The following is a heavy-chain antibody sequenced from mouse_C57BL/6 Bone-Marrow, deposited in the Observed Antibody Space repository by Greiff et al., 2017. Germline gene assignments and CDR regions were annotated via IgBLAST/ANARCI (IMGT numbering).Heavy chain of an antibody. CDR3: ARPITTVVATGGIDY. D-gene: IGHD1-1*01. Sequence: VQLQQPGAELVKPGASVKLSCKASGYTFTSYWMHWVKQRPGQGLEWIGMIHPNSGSTNYNEKFKSKATLTVDKSSSTAYMQLSSLTSEDSAVYYCARPITTVVATGGIDYWGQGTTLTVSS. J-gene: IGHJ2*01. CDR1: GYTFTSYW. CDR2: IHPNSGST. V-gene: IGHV1-64*01.